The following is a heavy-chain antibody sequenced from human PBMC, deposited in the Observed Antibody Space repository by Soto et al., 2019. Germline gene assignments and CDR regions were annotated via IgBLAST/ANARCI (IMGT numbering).Heavy chain of an antibody. Sequence: QVQLQESGPGLVKPSETLSLTCTVSGGSISSYYWSWIRQPAGKGLEWIGRIYTSGSTNYNPSLKSRVTMSVDTSKNQFSLKLSSVTAADTAVYYCARSGSRSWYSNINNWFDPWGQGTLVTVSS. CDR2: IYTSGST. CDR1: GGSISSYY. CDR3: ARSGSRSWYSNINNWFDP. V-gene: IGHV4-4*07. D-gene: IGHD6-13*01. J-gene: IGHJ5*02.